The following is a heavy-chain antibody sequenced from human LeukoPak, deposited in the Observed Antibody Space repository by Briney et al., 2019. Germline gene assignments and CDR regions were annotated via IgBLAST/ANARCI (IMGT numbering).Heavy chain of an antibody. Sequence: ASVKVSCKASGYTFTDYYMHWVRQAPGQGLEWMGLIDANSGGTNYAQRFQGRVTMTRDTSIRTVYMELSRLRSDDTAVYYCARDFSGSFDCWGQGTLVTVSS. V-gene: IGHV1-2*02. D-gene: IGHD1-26*01. CDR2: IDANSGGT. CDR1: GYTFTDYY. CDR3: ARDFSGSFDC. J-gene: IGHJ5*01.